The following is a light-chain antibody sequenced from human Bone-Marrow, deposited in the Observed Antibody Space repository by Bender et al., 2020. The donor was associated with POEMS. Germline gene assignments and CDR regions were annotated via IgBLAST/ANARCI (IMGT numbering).Light chain of an antibody. CDR3: QSYDSSLSGAYV. V-gene: IGLV2-18*02. CDR1: SSDVGGHYR. J-gene: IGLJ1*01. Sequence: QSVLTQFPSVSGSLGQSVTISCTGASSDVGGHYRVSWYQQPPGTAPKLMIYEVSNRPSGVPDRFSGSKSGNTASLTISGLQAEDEADYYSQSYDSSLSGAYVFGTGTKVTVL. CDR2: EVS.